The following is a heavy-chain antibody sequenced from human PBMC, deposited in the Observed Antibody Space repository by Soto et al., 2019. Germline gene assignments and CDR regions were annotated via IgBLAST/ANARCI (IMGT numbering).Heavy chain of an antibody. Sequence: SETLSLTCAVYGGSFSGYYWSWIRQPPGKGLEWIGEINHSGSTNYNPSLKSRVTISVDTSKNQFSLKLSSVTAADTAVYYCARGRRIAAAGTGNWFDPWGQGTLVTVSS. CDR1: GGSFSGYY. CDR2: INHSGST. CDR3: ARGRRIAAAGTGNWFDP. V-gene: IGHV4-34*01. J-gene: IGHJ5*02. D-gene: IGHD6-13*01.